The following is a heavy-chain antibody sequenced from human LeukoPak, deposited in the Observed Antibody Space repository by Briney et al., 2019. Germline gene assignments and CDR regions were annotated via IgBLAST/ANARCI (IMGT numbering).Heavy chain of an antibody. J-gene: IGHJ4*02. V-gene: IGHV3-30-3*01. CDR2: KSFDGSNK. CDR1: GFTFSTYN. CDR3: AREALSGWYDY. Sequence: GRSLRLSCAASGFTFSTYNIPWVRQAPGKGLEWVAVKSFDGSNKFYADSVQGRFTISRDNSKNTLFLQMNSLRADDTAVYYCAREALSGWYDYWGQGTLVTVSS. D-gene: IGHD6-19*01.